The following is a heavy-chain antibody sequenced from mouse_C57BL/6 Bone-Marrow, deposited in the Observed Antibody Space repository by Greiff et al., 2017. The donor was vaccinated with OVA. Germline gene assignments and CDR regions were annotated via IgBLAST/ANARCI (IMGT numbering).Heavy chain of an antibody. D-gene: IGHD1-1*01. CDR2: ISNGGGST. CDR1: GFTFSDYY. CDR3: ARDYYGDYAMDY. J-gene: IGHJ4*01. Sequence: EVKLVESGGGLVQPGGSLKLSCAASGFTFSDYYMYWVRQTPEKRLEWVAYISNGGGSTYYPDTVKGRFTISRENAKNTLYLQMSRLKSEDTAMYYCARDYYGDYAMDYWGQGTSVTVSS. V-gene: IGHV5-12*01.